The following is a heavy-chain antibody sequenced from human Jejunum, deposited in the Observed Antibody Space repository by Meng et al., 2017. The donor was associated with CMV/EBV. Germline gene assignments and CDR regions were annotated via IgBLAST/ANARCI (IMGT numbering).Heavy chain of an antibody. CDR2: IKSKSDGAKT. J-gene: IGHJ6*02. D-gene: IGHD3/OR15-3a*01. CDR1: GFIFRNTW. Sequence: GFIFRNTWITWVRQVPGKGLEWLGRIKSKSDGAKTDYPAPLKGRVTISRDDSRNTLYLEMNALTTEDTGVYYCATSGLNYYGIDVWGQGTTVTVSS. V-gene: IGHV3-15*05. CDR3: ATSGLNYYGIDV.